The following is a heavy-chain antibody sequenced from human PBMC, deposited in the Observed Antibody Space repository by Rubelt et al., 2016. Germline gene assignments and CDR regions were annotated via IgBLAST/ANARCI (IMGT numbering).Heavy chain of an antibody. CDR2: IKSKSDGGTT. CDR3: TTGEVMEDR. CDR1: GITFSNAW. D-gene: IGHD2-21*01. Sequence: EVQLVESGGDLVKPGGCLRLSCAASGITFSNAWVSWVRQVPGKGLEWVGRIKSKSDGGTTDYAAPVNGRFTISRDDSKNTLYLQMNSLKAEDTAVYFCTTGEVMEDRWGQGTLVTVSS. V-gene: IGHV3-15*01. J-gene: IGHJ5*02.